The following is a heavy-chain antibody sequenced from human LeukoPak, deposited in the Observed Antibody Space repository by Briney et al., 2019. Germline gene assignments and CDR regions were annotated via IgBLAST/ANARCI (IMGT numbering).Heavy chain of an antibody. J-gene: IGHJ5*02. Sequence: LETLSLTCTVSGGSISSYYWSWIRQPAGKGLEWIGRIYTSGSTNYNPSLKSRVTMSVDTSKNQFSLKLSSVTAADTAVYYCARDAYDFWSGYGSPNWFDPWGQGTLVTVSS. CDR1: GGSISSYY. V-gene: IGHV4-4*07. CDR3: ARDAYDFWSGYGSPNWFDP. CDR2: IYTSGST. D-gene: IGHD3-3*01.